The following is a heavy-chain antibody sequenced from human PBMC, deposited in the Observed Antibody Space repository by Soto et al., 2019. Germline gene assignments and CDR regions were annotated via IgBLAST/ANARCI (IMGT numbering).Heavy chain of an antibody. J-gene: IGHJ6*02. V-gene: IGHV1-8*01. CDR2: MNPNSGNT. CDR3: ARATTIFGVVIYYYGMDV. D-gene: IGHD3-3*01. CDR1: GYTFTSYD. Sequence: QVQLVQSGAEVKKPGASVKVSCKASGYTFTSYDINWVRQATGQGLEWMGWMNPNSGNTGYAQKFQGRVTMTRNTSISTAYMELSSLRSEDTAMYYCARATTIFGVVIYYYGMDVWGQGTTVTVSS.